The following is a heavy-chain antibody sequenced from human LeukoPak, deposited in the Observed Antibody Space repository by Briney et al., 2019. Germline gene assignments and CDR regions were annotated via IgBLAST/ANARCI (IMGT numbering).Heavy chain of an antibody. Sequence: PSETLSLTCAVYGGSFSGYYWSWIRQPPGKGLEWIGEINHSGSTNYNPSLKSRVTISADTSKNQFSLKLSSVTAADTAVYYCARGRRPTTYYDFWSGYSFQHWGQGTLVTVSS. V-gene: IGHV4-34*01. J-gene: IGHJ1*01. CDR1: GGSFSGYY. CDR2: INHSGST. CDR3: ARGRRPTTYYDFWSGYSFQH. D-gene: IGHD3-3*01.